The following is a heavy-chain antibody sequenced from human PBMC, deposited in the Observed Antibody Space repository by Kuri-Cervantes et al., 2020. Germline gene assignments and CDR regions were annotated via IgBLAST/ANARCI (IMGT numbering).Heavy chain of an antibody. Sequence: ASVKVSCKASDYTFTSYGISWVRQAPGQGLEWMGWISAYNGNTNYAQKLQGRVTMTTDTSTSTAYMELRSLRSDDTAVYYCARTRDSGYDSPLFDYWGQGTLVTVSS. CDR2: ISAYNGNT. V-gene: IGHV1-18*01. CDR1: DYTFTSYG. D-gene: IGHD5-12*01. CDR3: ARTRDSGYDSPLFDY. J-gene: IGHJ4*02.